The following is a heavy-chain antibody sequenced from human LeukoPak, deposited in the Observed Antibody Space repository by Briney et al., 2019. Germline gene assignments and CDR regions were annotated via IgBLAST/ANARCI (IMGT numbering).Heavy chain of an antibody. CDR1: GFTFSRFD. Sequence: GGSLRLSCAASGFTFSRFDMSWVRQAPGKGLEWVAGISGSGVNKYSADSVKGRFTISRDNSKNTVYLQMNSLRADDTAVYYCAKAGAYYDILTGYYPPLYDYYGMDVWGQGTTVTVSS. CDR2: ISGSGVNK. J-gene: IGHJ6*02. D-gene: IGHD3-9*01. CDR3: AKAGAYYDILTGYYPPLYDYYGMDV. V-gene: IGHV3-23*01.